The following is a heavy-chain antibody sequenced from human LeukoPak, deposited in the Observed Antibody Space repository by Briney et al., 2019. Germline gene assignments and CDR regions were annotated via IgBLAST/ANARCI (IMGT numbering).Heavy chain of an antibody. CDR3: ARRLMVRGVICFDP. CDR1: GGSFSGCY. Sequence: SETLSLTCAVYGGSFSGCYWSWIRQPPGKGLEWIGEINHSGSTNYNPSLKSRVTISVDTSKNQFSLKLSSVTAADTAVYYCARRLMVRGVICFDPWGQGTLVTVSS. CDR2: INHSGST. V-gene: IGHV4-34*01. J-gene: IGHJ5*02. D-gene: IGHD3-10*01.